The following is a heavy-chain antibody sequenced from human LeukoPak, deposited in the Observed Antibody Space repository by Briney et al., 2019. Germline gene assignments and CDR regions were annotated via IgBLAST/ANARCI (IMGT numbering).Heavy chain of an antibody. D-gene: IGHD5-18*01. J-gene: IGHJ5*02. CDR1: GFTVSSNY. V-gene: IGHV3-66*01. CDR3: ARAVTAMGEYWFDP. CDR2: IYSGGST. Sequence: GGPLRLPCAASGFTVSSNYMSWVRQAPGKGLEWVSVIYSGGSTYYADSVKGRFTISRDNSKNTLYLQMNSLRAEDTAVYYCARAVTAMGEYWFDPWGQGTLVTVSS.